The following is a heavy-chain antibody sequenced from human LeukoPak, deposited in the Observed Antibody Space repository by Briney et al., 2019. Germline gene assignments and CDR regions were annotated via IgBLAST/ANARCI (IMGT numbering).Heavy chain of an antibody. CDR3: ARGYYYDSSGYYHRFDY. D-gene: IGHD3-22*01. V-gene: IGHV1-69*05. J-gene: IGHJ4*02. CDR1: GGTFSSYA. CDR2: IIPIFGTA. Sequence: ASVKVSCKASGGTFSSYAISWVRQAPGQGLEWMGGIIPIFGTADYAQKFQGRVTITTDESTSTAYMELSSLRSEDTAVYYCARGYYYDSSGYYHRFDYWGQGTLVTVSS.